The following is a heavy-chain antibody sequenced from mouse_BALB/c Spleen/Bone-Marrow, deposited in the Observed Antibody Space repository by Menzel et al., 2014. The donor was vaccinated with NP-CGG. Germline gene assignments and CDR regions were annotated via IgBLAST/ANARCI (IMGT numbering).Heavy chain of an antibody. CDR3: ARQPLRRHAMDY. D-gene: IGHD1-2*01. Sequence: VKLVESGPGLVQPSQSLSITCTVSGFSLTSYGVHWVRQPPGKGLEWLGVIWSGGSTDYNAAFISRLSISKDNSKSXVFFKMNSLQADDTAIYYCARQPLRRHAMDYWGQGTSVTVSS. CDR2: IWSGGST. V-gene: IGHV2-4*02. J-gene: IGHJ4*01. CDR1: GFSLTSYG.